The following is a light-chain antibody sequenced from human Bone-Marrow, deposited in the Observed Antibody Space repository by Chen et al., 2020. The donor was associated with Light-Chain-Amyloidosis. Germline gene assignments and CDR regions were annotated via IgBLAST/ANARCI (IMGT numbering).Light chain of an antibody. CDR2: RDT. J-gene: IGLJ2*01. Sequence: SYELTQPPSVSVSPGQTARITCSGDDLQKKYAYRYQQKPGQAPVLVIHRDTERPPGHSERFSGSSSGRPATLTSSGVQPEEEADYHCQSEDGSGAYDVIFGGGTKLTVL. CDR3: QSEDGSGAYDVI. CDR1: DLQKKY. V-gene: IGLV3-25*02.